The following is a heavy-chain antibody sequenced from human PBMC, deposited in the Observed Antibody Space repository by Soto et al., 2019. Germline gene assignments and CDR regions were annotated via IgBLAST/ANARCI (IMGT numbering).Heavy chain of an antibody. D-gene: IGHD2-21*02. V-gene: IGHV3-30-3*01. CDR1: GFTFSSYA. J-gene: IGHJ5*02. CDR3: ARDWAGGNSFLRSFWFDP. Sequence: GGSLRLSCAASGFTFSSYAMHWVRQAPGKGLEWVAVISYDGSNKYYADSVKGRFTISRDNSKNTLYLQMNSLRAEDTAVYYCARDWAGGNSFLRSFWFDPWCQGTLVTVSS. CDR2: ISYDGSNK.